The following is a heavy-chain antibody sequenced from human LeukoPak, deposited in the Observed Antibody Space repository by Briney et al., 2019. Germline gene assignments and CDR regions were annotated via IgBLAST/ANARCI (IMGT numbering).Heavy chain of an antibody. D-gene: IGHD3-10*01. CDR1: GFTFSSYW. J-gene: IGHJ4*02. CDR3: ARDYYGSGSSHNY. Sequence: PGGSLRLSYAASGFTFSSYWMSWVRQAPGKGLEWVANIKQDGSEKYYVDSVKGRFTISRDNAKNSLYLQMNSLSAEDTAVYYCARDYYGSGSSHNYWGQGTLVTVSS. CDR2: IKQDGSEK. V-gene: IGHV3-7*01.